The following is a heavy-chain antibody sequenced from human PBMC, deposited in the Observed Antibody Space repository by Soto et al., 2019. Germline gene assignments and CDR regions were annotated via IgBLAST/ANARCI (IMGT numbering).Heavy chain of an antibody. CDR3: ARDPYYDSSGHKDGFDY. CDR1: GYTFTSYG. D-gene: IGHD3-22*01. Sequence: ASVKVSCKASGYTFTSYGISWVRQAPGQGLEWMGWISAYNGNTNYAQKLQGRVTMTTDTSTSTAYMELRSLRSDDTAVYYCARDPYYDSSGHKDGFDYWHQGTRVTIAS. CDR2: ISAYNGNT. J-gene: IGHJ4*01. V-gene: IGHV1-18*04.